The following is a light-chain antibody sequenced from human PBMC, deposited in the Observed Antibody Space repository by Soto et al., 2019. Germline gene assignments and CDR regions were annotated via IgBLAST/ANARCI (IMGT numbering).Light chain of an antibody. Sequence: EIVLTQSPGTLSLSPGERATLSCRASQSVSSSYVAWYQQKPGQAPRLLIYGASNRATGIPGRFSGSGSGTDFTLTISRLEPEDFAVYYCQQYGSFPVTFGPGTKVDIK. CDR1: QSVSSSY. CDR2: GAS. J-gene: IGKJ3*01. CDR3: QQYGSFPVT. V-gene: IGKV3-20*01.